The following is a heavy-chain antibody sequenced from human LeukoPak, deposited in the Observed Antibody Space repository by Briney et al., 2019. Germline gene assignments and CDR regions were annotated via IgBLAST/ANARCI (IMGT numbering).Heavy chain of an antibody. CDR1: GGSISGYY. CDR2: IYYSGST. CDR3: AREALGVGATAPWYFDL. D-gene: IGHD1-26*01. J-gene: IGHJ2*01. V-gene: IGHV4-59*01. Sequence: SSETLSLTCTVSGGSISGYYWSWIRQPPGKGLEWIGYIYYSGSTNYNPSLKSRVTISVDTSKNQFSLKLSSVTAADTAVYYCAREALGVGATAPWYFDLWGRGTLVTVSS.